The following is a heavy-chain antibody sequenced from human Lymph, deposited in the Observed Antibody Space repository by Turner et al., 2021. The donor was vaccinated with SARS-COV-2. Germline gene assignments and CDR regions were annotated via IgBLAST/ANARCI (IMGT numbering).Heavy chain of an antibody. V-gene: IGHV3-53*01. CDR1: VFTVSSNY. J-gene: IGHJ4*02. CDR2: IYSGGST. Sequence: EVPLVASGGGLIQPGWSLRLPCAASVFTVSSNYMSWVRQAPGKGLEWVSVIYSGGSTYYADSVKGRFTISRDNSKNTLYLQMNSLRAEDTAVYYCARVLPFGDYFDYWGQGTLVTVSS. D-gene: IGHD3-10*01. CDR3: ARVLPFGDYFDY.